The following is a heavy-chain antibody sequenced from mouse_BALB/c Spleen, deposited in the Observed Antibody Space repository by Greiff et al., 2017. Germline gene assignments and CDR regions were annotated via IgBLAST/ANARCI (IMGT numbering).Heavy chain of an antibody. CDR2: ISYSGST. D-gene: IGHD1-1*01. CDR1: GDSITSGY. Sequence: EVKLVESGPSLVKPSQTLSLTCSVTGDSITSGYWNWIRKFPGNKLEYMGYISYSGSTYYNPSLKSRISITRDTSKNQYYLQLNSVTTEDTATYYCARKRDYYGSSWDWGQGTTLTVSS. CDR3: ARKRDYYGSSWD. J-gene: IGHJ2*01. V-gene: IGHV3-8*02.